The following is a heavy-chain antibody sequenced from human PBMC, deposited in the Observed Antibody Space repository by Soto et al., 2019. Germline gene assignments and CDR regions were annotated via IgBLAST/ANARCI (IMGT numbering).Heavy chain of an antibody. CDR2: IYYSGST. D-gene: IGHD6-19*01. Sequence: PSETLSLTCTVSGGSISSGGYYWSWIRQHPGKGLEWIGYIYYSGSTYYNPSLKSRVTISVDTSKNQFSLKLSSVTAADTAVYYCARVKEVAGFTIDYWGQGTLVTVSS. CDR1: GGSISSGGYY. CDR3: ARVKEVAGFTIDY. V-gene: IGHV4-31*03. J-gene: IGHJ4*02.